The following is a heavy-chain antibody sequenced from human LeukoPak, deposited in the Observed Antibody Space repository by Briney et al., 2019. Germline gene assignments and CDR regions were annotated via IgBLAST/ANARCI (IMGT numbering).Heavy chain of an antibody. CDR3: ARAAYYYDSSGH. CDR2: IYSGGST. CDR1: GFTVSSNY. Sequence: GGSLRLSCAASGFTVSSNYMSWVRQAPGEGLEWVSVIYSGGSTYYADSVKGRFTISRDNSKNTLYLQMNSLRAEDTAVYYCARAAYYYDSSGHWGQGTLVTVSS. J-gene: IGHJ4*02. V-gene: IGHV3-66*01. D-gene: IGHD3-22*01.